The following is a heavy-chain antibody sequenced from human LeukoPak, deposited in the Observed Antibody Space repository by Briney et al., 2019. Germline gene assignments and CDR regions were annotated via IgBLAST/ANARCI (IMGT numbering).Heavy chain of an antibody. Sequence: SETLSLTCTVSGGSISSSSYYWGWIRQPPGKGLEWIGSIYYSGSTYYNPSLKSRVTISVDTSKNQFSLKLSSVTAADTAVYYCARTYSSGWYGGNWFDPWGQGNLVTVSS. J-gene: IGHJ5*02. V-gene: IGHV4-39*01. CDR2: IYYSGST. CDR3: ARTYSSGWYGGNWFDP. CDR1: GGSISSSSYY. D-gene: IGHD6-19*01.